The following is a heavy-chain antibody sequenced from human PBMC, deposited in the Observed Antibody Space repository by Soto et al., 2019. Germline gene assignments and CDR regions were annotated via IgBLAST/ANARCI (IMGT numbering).Heavy chain of an antibody. CDR3: ARDSTGTNNWFDS. CDR2: IIPVFGSP. V-gene: IGHV1-69*06. CDR1: VDTFNSHT. D-gene: IGHD1-1*01. Sequence: VQLVQSGAEVRKPGSSVMVSGETSVDTFNSHTINWLRQAPGQGLEWMGGIIPVFGSPTYAQKFQARLTMTADTSTQTAYMELSSLTSDDKAFYFCARDSTGTNNWFDSCGQGTLVTVSS. J-gene: IGHJ5*01.